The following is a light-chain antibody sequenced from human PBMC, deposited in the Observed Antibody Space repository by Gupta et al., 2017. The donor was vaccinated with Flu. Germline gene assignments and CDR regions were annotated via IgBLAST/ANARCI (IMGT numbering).Light chain of an antibody. CDR3: QQSGSSPSWT. CDR2: GAS. CDR1: QSVSSNY. J-gene: IGKJ1*01. V-gene: IGKV3-20*01. Sequence: EIVLTQSPGTVSLSPGERATLSCRASQSVSSNYLAWYQQKPGQAPRLLIYGASRRATGVPDRFSGSGSGTDFTLTISIREPEDFAVYFCQQSGSSPSWTFGQGTKVEIK.